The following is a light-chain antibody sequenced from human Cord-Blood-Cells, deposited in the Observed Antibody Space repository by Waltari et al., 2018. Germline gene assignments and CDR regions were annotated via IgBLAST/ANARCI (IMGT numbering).Light chain of an antibody. Sequence: DIVMTQSPDSLAVSLGERATINCKSSQSVLYSSNNKNDLAWYQQKPGQPPTLLIYWASTRESGVPDRFSGSGSGTDFTLTISSLQAEDVAVYYCQQYYSTPHTFGQGTKLEIK. CDR3: QQYYSTPHT. V-gene: IGKV4-1*01. CDR2: WAS. J-gene: IGKJ2*01. CDR1: QSVLYSSNNKND.